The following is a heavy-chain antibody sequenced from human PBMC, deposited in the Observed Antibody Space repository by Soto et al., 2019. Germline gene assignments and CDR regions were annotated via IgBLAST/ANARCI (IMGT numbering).Heavy chain of an antibody. J-gene: IGHJ4*02. D-gene: IGHD4-17*01. CDR2: INPSTGST. CDR1: GYTFTNDY. V-gene: IGHV1-46*01. Sequence: SFKVSFKASGYTFTNDYIRWVRQAPVQGLEWMGIINPSTGSTTYAQKFQCRVTLTRDTSTSTVYMDLSSLRSEDTAVYYCARGRFTTVTTWWYFDYWGQGALVTVSS. CDR3: ARGRFTTVTTWWYFDY.